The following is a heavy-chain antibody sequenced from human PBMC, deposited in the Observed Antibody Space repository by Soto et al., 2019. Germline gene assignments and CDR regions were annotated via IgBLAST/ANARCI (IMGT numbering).Heavy chain of an antibody. J-gene: IGHJ4*02. CDR2: IYWDDDK. CDR1: GFSLSTSGVG. V-gene: IGHV2-5*02. CDR3: AHSLIPNWGSRGAFDY. D-gene: IGHD7-27*01. Sequence: QITLKESGPTLVKPTQTLTLTCTFSGFSLSTSGVGVGWIRQPPGKALEWLALIYWDDDKRYSPSLKSRLTITQXTXKXXVVLTMTNMDPVATATYYCAHSLIPNWGSRGAFDYWGQGTLVTVSS.